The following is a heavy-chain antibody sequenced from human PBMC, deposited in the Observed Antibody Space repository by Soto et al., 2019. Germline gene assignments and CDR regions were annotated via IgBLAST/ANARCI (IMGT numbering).Heavy chain of an antibody. V-gene: IGHV1-69*02. CDR2: INPILSMS. D-gene: IGHD3-10*01. CDR1: GDTFTFYS. Sequence: QVELVQSGAEVKKPGSSVRVSCKASGDTFTFYSINWVRQAPGIGLEWMGRINPILSMSNYAQRFQGRVTMTADKSTSTAYMELSSLGSEDTAMYYCASSYGSGYRAFDYWGQGALVTVSS. J-gene: IGHJ4*02. CDR3: ASSYGSGYRAFDY.